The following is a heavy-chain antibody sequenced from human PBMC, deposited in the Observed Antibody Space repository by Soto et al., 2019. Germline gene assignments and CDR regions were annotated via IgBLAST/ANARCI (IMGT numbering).Heavy chain of an antibody. V-gene: IGHV1-69*13. J-gene: IGHJ4*02. CDR1: GGTFSSYA. D-gene: IGHD3-22*01. CDR2: IIPIFGTA. CDR3: ARDYYDSSGLSIRFDY. Sequence: SVKVSCKASGGTFSSYAISWVRQAPGQGLEWMGGIIPIFGTANYAQKFQGRVTITADESTSTAYMELSSLRSEDTAVYYCARDYYDSSGLSIRFDYWGQGTLVTSPQ.